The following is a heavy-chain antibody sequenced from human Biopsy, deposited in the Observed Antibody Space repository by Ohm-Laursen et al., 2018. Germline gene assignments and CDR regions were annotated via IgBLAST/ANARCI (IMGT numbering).Heavy chain of an antibody. CDR2: ISRSVSHT. Sequence: SLRLSCAASGFSLSNFTINWVRQAPGKGLEWVSSISRSVSHTLYAETLKGRFTSSRDNAKNSVYLQMNSLRVEDTGVYYCARGRTHLLPDHDWFDPWGQGTLVTVSS. J-gene: IGHJ5*02. CDR1: GFSLSNFT. D-gene: IGHD1-14*01. V-gene: IGHV3-21*06. CDR3: ARGRTHLLPDHDWFDP.